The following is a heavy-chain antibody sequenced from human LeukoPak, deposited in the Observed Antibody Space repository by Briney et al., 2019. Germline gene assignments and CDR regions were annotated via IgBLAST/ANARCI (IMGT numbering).Heavy chain of an antibody. CDR1: GYTFTSYY. D-gene: IGHD1-26*01. V-gene: IGHV1-46*01. CDR2: INPSGGST. Sequence: ASVKVSCKASGYTFTSYYMHWVRQAPGQGLEWMGIINPSGGSTSYAQKFQGRVTMTRDSSTSTVYMELSSLRSEDTAVHYCARAGGRAHWYFDLWGRGTLVTVSS. CDR3: ARAGGRAHWYFDL. J-gene: IGHJ2*01.